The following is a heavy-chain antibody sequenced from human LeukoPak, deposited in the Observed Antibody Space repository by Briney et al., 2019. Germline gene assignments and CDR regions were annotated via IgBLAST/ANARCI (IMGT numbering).Heavy chain of an antibody. V-gene: IGHV1-8*01. CDR1: GYTFTSYD. CDR2: MNPNSGNT. D-gene: IGHD3-9*01. J-gene: IGHJ6*03. CDR3: ARSITYYDILTGSPKYYYYYMDV. Sequence: ASVKVSCKASGYTFTSYDINWVRQATGQGLEWMGWMNPNSGNTGYAQKFQGRVTMTRNTSISTAYMELSSLRSEDTAVYYCARSITYYDILTGSPKYYYYYMDVWGKGTTVTVSS.